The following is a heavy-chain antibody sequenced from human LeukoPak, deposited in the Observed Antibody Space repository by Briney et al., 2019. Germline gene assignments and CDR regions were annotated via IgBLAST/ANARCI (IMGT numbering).Heavy chain of an antibody. CDR3: AREGPRGNSQFDY. CDR2: IWYDGTNK. V-gene: IGHV3-33*01. D-gene: IGHD2/OR15-2a*01. CDR1: GFTFSNYG. J-gene: IGHJ4*02. Sequence: PGGSLRLSCAASGFTFSNYGMHWVRQAPGKGLEWVALIWYDGTNKYYTDSVRGRFTISRENTQNTLYLQMNSLRVEDTALYYCAREGPRGNSQFDYWGQGTLVTDSS.